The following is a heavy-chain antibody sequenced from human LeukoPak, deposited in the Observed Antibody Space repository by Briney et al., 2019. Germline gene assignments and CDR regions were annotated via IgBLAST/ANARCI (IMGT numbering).Heavy chain of an antibody. Sequence: GGSLRLSCAASGFTFSSYSMNWIRQAPGKGLEWVSSISSSTSYIYYADSVKGRFTISKDNAKNSLYLQMNSLRAEDTAVYYCARDRGWRQIDYWGQGTLVTVSS. CDR3: ARDRGWRQIDY. V-gene: IGHV3-21*01. J-gene: IGHJ4*02. CDR1: GFTFSSYS. D-gene: IGHD5-18*01. CDR2: ISSSTSYI.